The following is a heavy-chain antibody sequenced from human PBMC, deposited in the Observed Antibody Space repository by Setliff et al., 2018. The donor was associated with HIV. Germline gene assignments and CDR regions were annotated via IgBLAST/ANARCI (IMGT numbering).Heavy chain of an antibody. J-gene: IGHJ6*03. CDR2: MNPSSGNT. CDR1: GGTFSSYD. V-gene: IGHV1-8*03. D-gene: IGHD6-13*01. CDR3: ARVSRGGWQQLARWDYYYMDV. Sequence: GASVKVSCKASGGTFSSYDINWVRQATGQGLEWMGWMNPSSGNTGYAQKFQGRVTITRNTSISTAYMELSSLRSEDTAVYYCARVSRGGWQQLARWDYYYMDVWGKGTTVTVSS.